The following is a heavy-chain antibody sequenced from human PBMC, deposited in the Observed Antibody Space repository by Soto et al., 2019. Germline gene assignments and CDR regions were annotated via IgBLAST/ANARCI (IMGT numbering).Heavy chain of an antibody. D-gene: IGHD3-10*01. J-gene: IGHJ5*02. CDR2: IAGGGGAT. CDR3: ATVAHHKSGYYQYYCGP. Sequence: EVQLLESGGGLAQPGGSLRLSCAASGFTFNTYAMNWVRQAPGKGLEWVSTIAGGGGATYYADSVKGRFTISRDNSKNTLYLQMDSLRAEDTALYYCATVAHHKSGYYQYYCGPWGQGARVTVAS. CDR1: GFTFNTYA. V-gene: IGHV3-23*01.